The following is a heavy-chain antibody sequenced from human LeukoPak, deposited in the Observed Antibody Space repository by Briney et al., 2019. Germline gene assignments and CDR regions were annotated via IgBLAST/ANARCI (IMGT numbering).Heavy chain of an antibody. CDR1: GYTFTSYY. CDR3: ARGGAEQQLVLSWFDP. Sequence: ASVKVSCKASGYTFTSYYMHWVRQAPGQGLEWMGIINPSGGSTSYAQKFQGRVTKTRDTSTSTVYTELSSLRSEDTAVYYCARGGAEQQLVLSWFDPWGQGTLVTVSS. D-gene: IGHD6-13*01. V-gene: IGHV1-46*03. J-gene: IGHJ5*02. CDR2: INPSGGST.